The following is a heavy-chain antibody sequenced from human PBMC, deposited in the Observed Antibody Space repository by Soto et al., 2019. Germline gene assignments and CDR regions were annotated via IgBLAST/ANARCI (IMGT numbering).Heavy chain of an antibody. J-gene: IGHJ5*02. V-gene: IGHV2-5*02. Sequence: QITLKESGPTLVKPTQTLTLTCTFSGFSLSTSGVGVGXXRQPXGKALEWLALIYWDDDKRYSPSLKSRLTXXXXXXXXXXXXXXXXXXXXXXXXXXCAHRPXXXFDPWGQGTLVTVSS. CDR3: AHRPXXXFDP. CDR1: GFSLSTSGVG. CDR2: IYWDDDK.